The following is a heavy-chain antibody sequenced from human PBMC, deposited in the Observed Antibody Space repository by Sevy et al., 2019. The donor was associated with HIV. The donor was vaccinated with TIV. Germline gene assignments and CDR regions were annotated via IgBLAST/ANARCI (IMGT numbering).Heavy chain of an antibody. Sequence: SETLSLTCTVSGGSITSLYWNWIRQPPGKGLEWIANIDYNGHINYNPSLKSRVTLSLDTSKNQFSLRLSSLTTADTAMYYCAGENAWGRGYSWGQGTLVTVSS. J-gene: IGHJ4*02. CDR3: AGENAWGRGYS. CDR1: GGSITSLY. CDR2: IDYNGHI. V-gene: IGHV4-59*08. D-gene: IGHD1-26*01.